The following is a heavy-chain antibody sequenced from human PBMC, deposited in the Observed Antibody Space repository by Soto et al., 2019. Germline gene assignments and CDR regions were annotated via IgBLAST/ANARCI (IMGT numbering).Heavy chain of an antibody. J-gene: IGHJ5*02. CDR2: ISESGATT. Sequence: PGGSLRLSGLASGFTFAGHAITWVRQAPWKGLEWVSTISESGATTYYADSVKGRFTISRDNSKNTLFLQLSSLRVEDTALYYCVTGSSGGVGEDRLGQGTLVTVSS. CDR3: VTGSSGGVGEDR. D-gene: IGHD1-26*01. CDR1: GFTFAGHA. V-gene: IGHV3-23*01.